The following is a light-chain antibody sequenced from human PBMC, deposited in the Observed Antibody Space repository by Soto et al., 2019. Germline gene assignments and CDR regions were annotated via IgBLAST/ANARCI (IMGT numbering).Light chain of an antibody. Sequence: DIQMTQSPSSLSASVGDRVTITCRASQAIRNDLAWYQQKPGRAPKRLIYGSSSLQSGVPSRFSGRGSGTEFTLTISSLQPEDFATYYCLQHNVLPRTFGQGTKVDIK. CDR1: QAIRND. J-gene: IGKJ1*01. V-gene: IGKV1-17*01. CDR2: GSS. CDR3: LQHNVLPRT.